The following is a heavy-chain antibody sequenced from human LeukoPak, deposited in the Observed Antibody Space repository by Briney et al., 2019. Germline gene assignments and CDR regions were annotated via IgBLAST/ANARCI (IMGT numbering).Heavy chain of an antibody. CDR2: INPNSGST. CDR1: GYTFTCYY. CDR3: AXXPATPVVTPLFGLDI. V-gene: IGHV1-2*02. Sequence: ASVKVSCKASGYTFTCYYMHWVRQAPGQGLEWMGWINPNSGSTNYAQKLQGRVTMTTDTSTSTAYMDLRRLRSDDKAVYYCAXXPATPVVTPLFGLDIWGQGTMLTVSS. D-gene: IGHD4-23*01. J-gene: IGHJ3*02.